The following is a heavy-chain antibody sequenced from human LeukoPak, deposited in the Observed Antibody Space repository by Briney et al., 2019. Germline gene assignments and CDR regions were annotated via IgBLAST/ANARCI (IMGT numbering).Heavy chain of an antibody. CDR3: ARPDYYYYYMDV. J-gene: IGHJ6*03. V-gene: IGHV4-39*01. CDR2: IYYSGST. Sequence: SETLSLTCTVSGGSISSSSYYWGWIRQPPGKGLEWIGNIYYSGSTYYNPSLKSRVTISVDTSKNQFSLKLTSVTAADTAVYYCARPDYYYYYMDVWGKGTTVTISS. CDR1: GGSISSSSYY.